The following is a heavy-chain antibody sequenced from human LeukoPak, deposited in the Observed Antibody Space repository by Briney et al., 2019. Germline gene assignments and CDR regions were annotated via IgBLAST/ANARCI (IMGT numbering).Heavy chain of an antibody. CDR2: IYPGDSDT. D-gene: IGHD3-10*01. CDR1: GSIFTNNW. Sequence: GASLQISCKASGSIFTNNWIGWVRQLPGKGLEWMGIIYPGDSDTRYSPSFEGQVTISVDKSISTAYLQWSSLKASDTAMYYCARQTRDGSGSRGYSFDFWGQGTLVTVSS. CDR3: ARQTRDGSGSRGYSFDF. J-gene: IGHJ4*02. V-gene: IGHV5-51*01.